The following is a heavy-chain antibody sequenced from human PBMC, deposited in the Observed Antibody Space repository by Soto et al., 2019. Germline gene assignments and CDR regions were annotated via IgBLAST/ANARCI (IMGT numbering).Heavy chain of an antibody. D-gene: IGHD2-15*01. J-gene: IGHJ3*02. CDR3: ARDDIGAPNAFDM. Sequence: PGGSLRLSCTASGFNFRIYTMNWVRQTPGKGPEWVASISQTGDYIVYADSVKGRFTISRDNAKNSLYLQMNSLGAEDTAMYYCARDDIGAPNAFDMWGQGTMVTVSS. CDR2: ISQTGDYI. V-gene: IGHV3-21*01. CDR1: GFNFRIYT.